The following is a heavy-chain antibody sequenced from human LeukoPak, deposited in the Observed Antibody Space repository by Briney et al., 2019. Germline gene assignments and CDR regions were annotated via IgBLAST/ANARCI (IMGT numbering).Heavy chain of an antibody. CDR1: GFIFRNYW. CDR2: INHDGGDK. J-gene: IGHJ4*02. CDR3: ARGGDSSGYSLSLTY. V-gene: IGHV3-7*02. Sequence: GGSLRLSCVASGFIFRNYWMSWVRQAPGKGLEWVANINHDGGDKNYVDSVKGRFTISRDNARNSLYLQMNSLRAEDTAVYYCARGGDSSGYSLSLTYWGQGTLVTVSS. D-gene: IGHD3-22*01.